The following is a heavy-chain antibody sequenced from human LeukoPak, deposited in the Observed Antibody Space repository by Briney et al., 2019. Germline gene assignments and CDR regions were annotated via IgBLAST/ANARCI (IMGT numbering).Heavy chain of an antibody. J-gene: IGHJ6*02. Sequence: GGSLRLSCAASGFTFDDYAMHWVRQAPGKGLEWVSGISWNSGSIGYADSVKGRFTISRDNAKNSLYLQMNSLRAEDTALYYCAKDTYGMDVWGQGATVTVSS. CDR3: AKDTYGMDV. CDR2: ISWNSGSI. V-gene: IGHV3-9*01. CDR1: GFTFDDYA.